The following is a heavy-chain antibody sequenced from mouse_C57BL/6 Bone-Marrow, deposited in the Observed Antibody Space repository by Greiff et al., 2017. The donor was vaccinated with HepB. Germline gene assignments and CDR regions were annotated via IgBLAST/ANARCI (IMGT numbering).Heavy chain of an antibody. J-gene: IGHJ2*01. V-gene: IGHV1-66*01. Sequence: QVHVKQSGPELVKPGASVKISCKASGYSFTSYYIHWVKQRPGQGLEWIGWIYPGSGNTKYNEKFKGKATLTADTSSSTAYMQLSSLTSEDSAVYYCAREGDYYGVDYWGQGTTLTVSS. CDR3: AREGDYYGVDY. CDR1: GYSFTSYY. CDR2: IYPGSGNT. D-gene: IGHD1-1*01.